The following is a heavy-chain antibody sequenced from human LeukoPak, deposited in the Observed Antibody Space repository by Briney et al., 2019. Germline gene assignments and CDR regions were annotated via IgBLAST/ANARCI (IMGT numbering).Heavy chain of an antibody. Sequence: ASVKVSCKASGYNLTSYGISWVRQAPGQRLEWIGGISANNGNPNYAQKLQGRVTMTTDTSKSTAYMELRSLRSDDTAVYYCAAAYCGYDSTFDYWGQGTLVTVSS. CDR1: GYNLTSYG. CDR3: AAAYCGYDSTFDY. CDR2: ISANNGNP. D-gene: IGHD5-12*01. J-gene: IGHJ4*02. V-gene: IGHV1-18*01.